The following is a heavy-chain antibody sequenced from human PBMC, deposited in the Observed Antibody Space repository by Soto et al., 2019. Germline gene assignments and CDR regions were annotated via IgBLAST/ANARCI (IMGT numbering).Heavy chain of an antibody. CDR1: GDSMSRYY. CDR3: ARDKYGAAEF. Sequence: QVQLQESGPGLVEPSETLSLTCTVSGDSMSRYYCSWIRQSAEKGLEWIGRISATGTTSYIPSLRSRIPLAVDTSKNQFSLNLKFVTAADTAVYFCARDKYGAAEFWGQGTVVTVS. CDR2: ISATGTT. J-gene: IGHJ3*01. V-gene: IGHV4-4*07. D-gene: IGHD3-10*01.